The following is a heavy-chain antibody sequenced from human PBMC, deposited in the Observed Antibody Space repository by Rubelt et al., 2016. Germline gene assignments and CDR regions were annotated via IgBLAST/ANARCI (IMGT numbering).Heavy chain of an antibody. J-gene: IGHJ4*02. Sequence: RWIRQPPGKGLEWIGYIYYSGSTNYNPSLKSRVTISVDTSKNQFSLKLSSVTAADTAVYYCARGDGSSSWYPFDYWGQGTLVTVSS. V-gene: IGHV4-59*01. CDR3: ARGDGSSSWYPFDY. CDR2: IYYSGST. D-gene: IGHD6-13*01.